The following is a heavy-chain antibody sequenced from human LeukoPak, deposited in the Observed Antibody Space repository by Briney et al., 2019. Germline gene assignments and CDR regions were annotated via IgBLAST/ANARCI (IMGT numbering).Heavy chain of an antibody. Sequence: PGGSLXXSXXXSXXXXXSYWMHWVRQAPGKGLVWVSHINNDGSSTTYADSVEGRFATSRDNAKNTLYLQMNSLRVEDTAVYYCAILRGTVTASDYWGQGTLVTVSS. V-gene: IGHV3-74*01. D-gene: IGHD4-11*01. J-gene: IGHJ4*02. CDR2: INNDGSST. CDR1: XXXXXSYW. CDR3: AILRGTVTASDY.